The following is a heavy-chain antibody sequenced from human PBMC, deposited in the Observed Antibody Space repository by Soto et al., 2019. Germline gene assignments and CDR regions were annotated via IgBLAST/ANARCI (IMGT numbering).Heavy chain of an antibody. CDR3: ARAFLRTPYSNYYYYGMDV. CDR1: GFTFSSYA. V-gene: IGHV3-30-3*01. Sequence: QPGGSLRLSCAASGFTFSSYAMHWVRQAPGKGLEWVAVISYDGSNKYYADSVKGRFTISRDNSKNTLYLQMNSLRAEDTAVYYCARAFLRTPYSNYYYYGMDVWGQGTTVTVSS. CDR2: ISYDGSNK. J-gene: IGHJ6*02. D-gene: IGHD4-4*01.